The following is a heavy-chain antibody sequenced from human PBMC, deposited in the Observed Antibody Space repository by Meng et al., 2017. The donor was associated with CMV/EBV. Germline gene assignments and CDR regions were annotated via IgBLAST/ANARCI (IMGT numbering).Heavy chain of an antibody. CDR2: VDDGGRDV. J-gene: IGHJ5*02. CDR1: GFTFNNYW. Sequence: GGSLRLSCAASGFTFNNYWMHWVRQPPGGGLVWLSRVDDGGRDVIYADSVKGRFTVPRDNARNTIYLQMNDLRDEDTALYYCARDTPHNAFDPWGQGTPVTVSS. D-gene: IGHD2-15*01. V-gene: IGHV3-74*01. CDR3: ARDTPHNAFDP.